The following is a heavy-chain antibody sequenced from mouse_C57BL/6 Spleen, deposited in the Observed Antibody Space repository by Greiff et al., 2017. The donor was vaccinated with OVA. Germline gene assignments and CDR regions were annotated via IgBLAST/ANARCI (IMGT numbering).Heavy chain of an antibody. CDR3: ARGDYITTVVVPFDY. D-gene: IGHD1-1*01. J-gene: IGHJ2*01. CDR2: IYPGDGDT. Sequence: VQLQQSGAELVKPGASVKISCKASGYAFSSYWMNWVKQRPGKGLAWIGQIYPGDGDTNYNGKFKGKATLTADKSSSTAYMQLSSLTSEDSAVYFCARGDYITTVVVPFDYWGQGTTLTVSS. V-gene: IGHV1-80*01. CDR1: GYAFSSYW.